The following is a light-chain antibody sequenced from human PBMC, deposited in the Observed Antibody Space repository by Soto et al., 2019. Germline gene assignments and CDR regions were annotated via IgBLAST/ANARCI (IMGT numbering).Light chain of an antibody. Sequence: DIVLTQSPATLSSSPGERGTISCRASQSVGRYLAWYQHKPGQPPRLLIYDTSNRAPGTPGRFGGSGSGTDFTLTISSLEPEDFANYYCVQRGSWPWTVGQGTKVEVK. CDR2: DTS. J-gene: IGKJ1*01. CDR1: QSVGRY. CDR3: VQRGSWPWT. V-gene: IGKV3-11*01.